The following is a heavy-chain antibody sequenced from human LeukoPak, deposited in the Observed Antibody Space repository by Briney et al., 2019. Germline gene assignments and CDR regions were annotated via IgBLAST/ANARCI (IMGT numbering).Heavy chain of an antibody. V-gene: IGHV4-34*01. CDR2: INHSGST. J-gene: IGHJ5*02. CDR3: ARDRYETERYNWFDP. Sequence: PSETLSLTCAVYGGSFSGYYWSWIRQPPGKGLEWIGEINHSGSTNYNPSLKSRVTISVDTSKNQFSLKLSSVTAADTAVYYCARDRYETERYNWFDPWGQGTLVTVSS. CDR1: GGSFSGYY. D-gene: IGHD1-1*01.